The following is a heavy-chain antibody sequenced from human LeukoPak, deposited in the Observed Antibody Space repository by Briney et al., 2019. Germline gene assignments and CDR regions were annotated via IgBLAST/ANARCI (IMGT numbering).Heavy chain of an antibody. D-gene: IGHD5-12*01. Sequence: GGSLRLSCAASGFTFSSYEMNRVRQAPGKGLEWVSYISSSGSTIYYADSVKGRFTISRDNAKNSLYLQMNSLRAEDTAVYYCARVGGFYYMDVWGKGTTVTVSS. J-gene: IGHJ6*03. CDR1: GFTFSSYE. CDR2: ISSSGSTI. CDR3: ARVGGFYYMDV. V-gene: IGHV3-48*03.